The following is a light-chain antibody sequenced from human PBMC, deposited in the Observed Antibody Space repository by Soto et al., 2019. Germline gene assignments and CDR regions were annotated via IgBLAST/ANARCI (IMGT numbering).Light chain of an antibody. J-gene: IGLJ3*02. CDR1: SSDVGAYNF. V-gene: IGLV2-14*01. CDR2: EVS. CDR3: QSYDSSLSGWV. Sequence: QSVLTQPASVSGSPGQSITISCTGTSSDVGAYNFVSWYQHHPGTAPKLMIYEVSNRPSGVPDRFSGSKSGTSASLAITGLQAEDEADYYCQSYDSSLSGWVFGGGTKLTVL.